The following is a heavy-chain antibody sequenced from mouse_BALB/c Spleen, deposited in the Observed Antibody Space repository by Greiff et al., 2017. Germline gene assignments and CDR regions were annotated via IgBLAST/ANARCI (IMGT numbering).Heavy chain of an antibody. J-gene: IGHJ2*01. Sequence: EVQLQQSGTVLARPGASVKMSCKASGYTFTSYWMHWVKQRPGQGLEWIGAIYPGNSDTSYNQKFKGKAKLTAVTSTSTAYMELSSLTNEDSAVYYCTRTRFGGSYYFDYWGQGTTLTVSS. D-gene: IGHD1-1*02. CDR2: IYPGNSDT. V-gene: IGHV1-5*01. CDR3: TRTRFGGSYYFDY. CDR1: GYTFTSYW.